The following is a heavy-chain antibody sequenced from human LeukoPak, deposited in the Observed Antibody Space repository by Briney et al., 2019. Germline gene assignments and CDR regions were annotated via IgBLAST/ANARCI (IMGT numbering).Heavy chain of an antibody. CDR1: GFTFSSYA. J-gene: IGHJ4*02. V-gene: IGHV3-23*01. D-gene: IGHD6-13*01. CDR3: AKGTGYSSSWYSFDY. CDR2: ISGSGGST. Sequence: GGSLRLSCAASGFTFSSYAMSWVRQDPGKGLEWVSAISGSGGSTYYADSVKGRFTISRDNSKNTLYLQMNSLRAEDTAVYYCAKGTGYSSSWYSFDYWGQGTLVTVSS.